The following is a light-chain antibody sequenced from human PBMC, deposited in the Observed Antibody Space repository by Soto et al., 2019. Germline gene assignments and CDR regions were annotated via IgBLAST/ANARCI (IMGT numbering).Light chain of an antibody. CDR1: QTISVN. CDR3: QQSYSDPVT. J-gene: IGKJ3*01. Sequence: DIQLTQSSSFLSASVGDRVTITCRASQTISVNLNWYQQKPGKAPNLLIYAASSLQSGVPSRFSGSGSGTDFTLTINSLQPEDFATYYCQQSYSDPVTFGPGTKVDIK. V-gene: IGKV1-39*01. CDR2: AAS.